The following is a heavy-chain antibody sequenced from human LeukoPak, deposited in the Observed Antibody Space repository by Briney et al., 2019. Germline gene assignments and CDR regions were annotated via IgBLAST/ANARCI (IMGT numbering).Heavy chain of an antibody. CDR2: IYYSGST. CDR3: ARVTGYMIEDYFDY. J-gene: IGHJ4*02. Sequence: SETLSLTCTVSGVSISTSNYYWGWIRQPPGKGLEWIGYIYYSGSTNYNPSLKSRVTISVDTSKNQFSLRLRSVTASDTAVYYCARVTGYMIEDYFDYWGQGTLVTVSS. V-gene: IGHV4-61*05. D-gene: IGHD3-22*01. CDR1: GVSISTSNYY.